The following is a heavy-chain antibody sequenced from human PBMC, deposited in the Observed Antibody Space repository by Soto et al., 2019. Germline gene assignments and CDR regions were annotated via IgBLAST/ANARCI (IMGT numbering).Heavy chain of an antibody. V-gene: IGHV3-15*07. Sequence: GGSLRLSCAASGFTFSNAWMNWVRQAPGKGLEWVGRIKSKTDGGTTDYAAPVKGRFTISRDDSKNTLYLQMNSLKTEDTAVYYCTTDHPGDYVLYYGMDVWGQGTTVTVSS. CDR2: IKSKTDGGTT. CDR1: GFTFSNAW. CDR3: TTDHPGDYVLYYGMDV. D-gene: IGHD4-17*01. J-gene: IGHJ6*02.